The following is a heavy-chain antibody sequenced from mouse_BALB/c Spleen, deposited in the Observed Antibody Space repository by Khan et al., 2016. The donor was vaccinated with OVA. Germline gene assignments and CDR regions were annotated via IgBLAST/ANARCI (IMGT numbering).Heavy chain of an antibody. V-gene: IGHV1S132*01. Sequence: QVRLQQSGAELVKPGASVKLSCKTSGYTFTNYWIQWVKQRPGQGLGWIGEIFPGTGTTYYNENFKAKATLTIDPSSSTAYMQLSSLTSEDSAVYFCARGYFGNYEFAYWGQGTLVTVSA. CDR2: IFPGTGTT. J-gene: IGHJ3*01. D-gene: IGHD2-1*01. CDR1: GYTFTNYW. CDR3: ARGYFGNYEFAY.